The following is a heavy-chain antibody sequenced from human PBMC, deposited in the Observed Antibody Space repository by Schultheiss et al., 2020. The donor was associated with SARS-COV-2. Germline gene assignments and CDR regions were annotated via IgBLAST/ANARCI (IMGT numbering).Heavy chain of an antibody. CDR1: GVSLSSSDYY. Sequence: SETLSLTCSVSGVSLSSSDYYWTWVRQPPGKGLECIGSIYYSGSTYYNPSLKSRVTISVDTSKNQFSLNLSSVTAADTAVYYCARCPRGAFDIWGQGTMVTVSS. CDR3: ARCPRGAFDI. J-gene: IGHJ3*02. V-gene: IGHV4-30-4*01. CDR2: IYYSGST.